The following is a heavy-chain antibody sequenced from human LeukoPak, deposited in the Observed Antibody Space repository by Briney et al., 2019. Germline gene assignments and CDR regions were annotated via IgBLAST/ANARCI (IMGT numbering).Heavy chain of an antibody. V-gene: IGHV4-61*02. CDR3: ARGGYDSTR. J-gene: IGHJ4*02. D-gene: IGHD3-22*01. Sequence: SETLSLTCTVSGGSISSGSYYWSWIRQPAGKGLEWIGRIYTSGSTNYNPSLKSRLTISLDTSKNQFSLKLSSVTAADTAVYYCARGGYDSTRWGQGTLVTVSS. CDR2: IYTSGST. CDR1: GGSISSGSYY.